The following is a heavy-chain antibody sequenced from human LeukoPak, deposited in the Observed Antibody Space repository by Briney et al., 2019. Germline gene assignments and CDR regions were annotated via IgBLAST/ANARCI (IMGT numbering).Heavy chain of an antibody. CDR2: INHSGST. Sequence: SETLSLTCAVYGGSFSGYYWSWIRQPPGKGLEWIGEINHSGSTNYNPSLKSRVTISVDTSKNQFSLKLSSVTAADTAVYYCASEKGWFDPWGQGILVTVSS. CDR3: ASEKGWFDP. V-gene: IGHV4-34*01. J-gene: IGHJ5*02. CDR1: GGSFSGYY.